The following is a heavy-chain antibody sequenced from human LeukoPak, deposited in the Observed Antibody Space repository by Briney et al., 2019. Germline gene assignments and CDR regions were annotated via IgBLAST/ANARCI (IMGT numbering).Heavy chain of an antibody. CDR1: GFTFSSYW. CDR3: AREDSSIAARRKVFDY. Sequence: GGSLRLSCAASGFTFSSYWMHWVRQAPGKGLEWVSYISSSSSTIYYADSVKGRFTISRDNAKNSLYLQMNSLRAEDTAVYYCAREDSSIAARRKVFDYWGQGTLVTVSS. CDR2: ISSSSSTI. J-gene: IGHJ4*02. V-gene: IGHV3-48*01. D-gene: IGHD6-6*01.